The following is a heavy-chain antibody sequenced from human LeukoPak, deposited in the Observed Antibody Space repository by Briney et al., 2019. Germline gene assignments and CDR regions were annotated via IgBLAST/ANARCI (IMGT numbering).Heavy chain of an antibody. J-gene: IGHJ4*02. V-gene: IGHV4-59*01. Sequence: PSETLSLTCTVSGGSISSYYWSRIRQPPGKGLEWIGYIYYSGSTNYNPSLKSRVTISVDTSKNQFSLKLSSVTAADTAVYYCARGTSGYSGYVFDYWGQGTLVTVSS. D-gene: IGHD5-12*01. CDR3: ARGTSGYSGYVFDY. CDR1: GGSISSYY. CDR2: IYYSGST.